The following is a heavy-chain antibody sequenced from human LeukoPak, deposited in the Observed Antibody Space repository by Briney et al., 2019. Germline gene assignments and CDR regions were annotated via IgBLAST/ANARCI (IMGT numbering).Heavy chain of an antibody. CDR3: ARRALKWSTALDY. D-gene: IGHD5-18*01. V-gene: IGHV4-39*01. CDR2: IYYSGST. CDR1: GGSISSSSYY. Sequence: SETLSLTCTVSGGSISSSSYYWGWIRQPPGKGLEWIGSIYYSGSTYYNPSLKSRVTISVDTSKNQFSLKLSSVTAADTAVYYCARRALKWSTALDYWGQGTLVTVSS. J-gene: IGHJ4*02.